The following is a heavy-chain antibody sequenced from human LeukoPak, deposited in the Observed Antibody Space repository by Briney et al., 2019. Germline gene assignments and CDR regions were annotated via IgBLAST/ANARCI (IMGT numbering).Heavy chain of an antibody. J-gene: IGHJ5*02. Sequence: GGSLRLSCAASGFTFSSYWMSWVRQAPGKGLEGVANIKQDGSEKYYVDSVKGRFTISRDNAKNSLYLQMNSLRAEDTAVYYCARNGGLNWFDPWGQGTLVTVSS. CDR2: IKQDGSEK. D-gene: IGHD2-8*01. V-gene: IGHV3-7*01. CDR1: GFTFSSYW. CDR3: ARNGGLNWFDP.